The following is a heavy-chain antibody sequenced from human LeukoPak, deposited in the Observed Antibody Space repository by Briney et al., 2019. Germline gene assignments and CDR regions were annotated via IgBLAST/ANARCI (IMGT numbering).Heavy chain of an antibody. CDR3: ARGSGWYYY. Sequence: KPSETLSLTCTVSGGSISSYYWSWIWQPPGKGLEWIGYIYYSGSTNYNPSLKSRVTISVDTSKNQFSLKLSSVTAADTAVYYCARGSGWYYYWGQGTLVTVSS. D-gene: IGHD6-19*01. CDR1: GGSISSYY. V-gene: IGHV4-59*01. CDR2: IYYSGST. J-gene: IGHJ4*02.